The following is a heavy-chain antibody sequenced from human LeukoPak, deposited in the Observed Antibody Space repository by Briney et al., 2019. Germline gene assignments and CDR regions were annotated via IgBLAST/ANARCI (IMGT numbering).Heavy chain of an antibody. Sequence: GGSLRLSCAASGFTFSSYVMHWVRQAPGKGLEWVAIISYDGSNEYYADSVKGRFTISRDNAKNSLYLQMNSLRAEDTAVYYCAREVVTDAFDIWGQGTMVTVSS. D-gene: IGHD4-23*01. CDR3: AREVVTDAFDI. CDR2: ISYDGSNE. V-gene: IGHV3-30*04. J-gene: IGHJ3*02. CDR1: GFTFSSYV.